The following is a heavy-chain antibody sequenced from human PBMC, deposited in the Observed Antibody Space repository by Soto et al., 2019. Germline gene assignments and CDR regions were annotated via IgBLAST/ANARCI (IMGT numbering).Heavy chain of an antibody. V-gene: IGHV1-8*01. CDR2: MNPNSGNR. J-gene: IGHJ4*02. CDR3: ARGHYDFWRGFSPAGIDY. CDR1: GYTFTSYD. D-gene: IGHD3-3*01. Sequence: QVQLVQSGAEVKKPGASVKVSCKASGYTFTSYDINWVRQATGQGLERMGWMNPNSGNRGYAQKFQGRVTMTRNTSISTAYMELSSLRSEDTAVYYCARGHYDFWRGFSPAGIDYWGQGTLVTVSS.